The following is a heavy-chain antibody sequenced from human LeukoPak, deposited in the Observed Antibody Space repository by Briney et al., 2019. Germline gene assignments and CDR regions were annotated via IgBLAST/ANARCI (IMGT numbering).Heavy chain of an antibody. D-gene: IGHD3-9*01. J-gene: IGHJ3*01. V-gene: IGHV3-20*04. CDR1: GFKFDDYG. CDR3: AKEMLSSYDRMTGYYHQNALDV. Sequence: GGSLRLSCTASGFKFDDYGMTWVRQAPGKGLEWVSDINWNGDSRGYAHSVRGRFTIYRDNSKNSLYLQMNSLRAEDTAIYYCAKEMLSSYDRMTGYYHQNALDVWGQGTMVTVSP. CDR2: INWNGDSR.